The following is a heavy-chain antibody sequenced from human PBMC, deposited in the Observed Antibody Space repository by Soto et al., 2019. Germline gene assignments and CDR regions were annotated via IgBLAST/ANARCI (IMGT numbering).Heavy chain of an antibody. Sequence: GESLRLSCTASEFTFSSYSMNWVRQAPGKGLEWVSSISRSSSYIYYADSVKGRFTISRDNAKKSLYLQMNSLRAEDTAVYYCAGSGGSRAFDIWGQGTMVTVSS. CDR3: AGSGGSRAFDI. CDR2: ISRSSSYI. D-gene: IGHD1-26*01. J-gene: IGHJ3*02. V-gene: IGHV3-21*01. CDR1: EFTFSSYS.